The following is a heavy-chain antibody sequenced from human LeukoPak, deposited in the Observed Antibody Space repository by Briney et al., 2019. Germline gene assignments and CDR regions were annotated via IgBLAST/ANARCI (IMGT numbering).Heavy chain of an antibody. CDR2: ISAYNGNT. D-gene: IGHD6-19*01. V-gene: IGHV1-18*01. CDR3: ARHSSGSVGDWYFDL. Sequence: SVKVSCKASAYTFTSYGISWVRQAPGQGLERMGWISAYNGNTYYAQKLQGRVTMTTDTSTSTAYMELRSLRSDDTAVYYCARHSSGSVGDWYFDLWGRGTLVTVSS. J-gene: IGHJ2*01. CDR1: AYTFTSYG.